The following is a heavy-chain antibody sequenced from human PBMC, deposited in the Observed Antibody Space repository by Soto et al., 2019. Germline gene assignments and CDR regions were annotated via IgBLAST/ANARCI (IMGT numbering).Heavy chain of an antibody. Sequence: QVQLQESGPGLVEPSQTLSLICTVSGGSISSGDYYWGWIRQLPGKGLEWIGYIYYSGTTFHNPSLKSRVSISVDTSKNLFSLKLSSMTAADTAVYYCARTSGDYGLSKYFQHWGQGTLVTVSS. D-gene: IGHD4-17*01. J-gene: IGHJ1*01. V-gene: IGHV4-31*03. CDR3: ARTSGDYGLSKYFQH. CDR1: GGSISSGDYY. CDR2: IYYSGTT.